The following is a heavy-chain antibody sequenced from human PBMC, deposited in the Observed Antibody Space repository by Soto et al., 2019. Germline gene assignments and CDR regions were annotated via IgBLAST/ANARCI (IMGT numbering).Heavy chain of an antibody. CDR2: FYPGDSTS. Sequence: GESLKISCKTSGYSFISYWVAWVRQKPGKGLKWMGTFYPGDSTSTYSPSFQGQVTISVDKSISTAYLHLSSLKASDTAMYYCARIIGYCRNNDCSWTFDIWGQGTTVTVSS. CDR1: GYSFISYW. J-gene: IGHJ3*02. D-gene: IGHD2-2*03. V-gene: IGHV5-51*01. CDR3: ARIIGYCRNNDCSWTFDI.